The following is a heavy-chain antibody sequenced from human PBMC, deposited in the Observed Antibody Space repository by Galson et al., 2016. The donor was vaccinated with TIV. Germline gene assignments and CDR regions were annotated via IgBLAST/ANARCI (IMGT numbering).Heavy chain of an antibody. CDR3: SRPSHYYDISSFYPLDF. V-gene: IGHV3-74*01. CDR2: INTDGTTT. Sequence: SLRLSCAASGFTFSSYWMHWVRQAPGKGLVWVSRINTDGTTTNYADSVKGRFTISRDNAKNTPYLQISGLSAEDTAIYYCSRPSHYYDISSFYPLDFWGQGTLVTVSS. D-gene: IGHD3-22*01. CDR1: GFTFSSYW. J-gene: IGHJ4*02.